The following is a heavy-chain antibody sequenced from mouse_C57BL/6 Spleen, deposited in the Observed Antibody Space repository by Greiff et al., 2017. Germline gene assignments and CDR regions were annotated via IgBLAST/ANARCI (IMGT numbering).Heavy chain of an antibody. CDR1: GYAFSSYW. J-gene: IGHJ3*01. CDR3: ARSDGSSHFAY. CDR2: IYPGDGDT. D-gene: IGHD1-1*01. Sequence: VHLVESGAELVKPGASVKISCKASGYAFSSYWMNWVKQRPGKGLEWIGQIYPGDGDTNYNGKFKGKATLTADKSSSTAYMQLSSLTSEDSAVYFCARSDGSSHFAYWGQGTLVTVSA. V-gene: IGHV1-80*01.